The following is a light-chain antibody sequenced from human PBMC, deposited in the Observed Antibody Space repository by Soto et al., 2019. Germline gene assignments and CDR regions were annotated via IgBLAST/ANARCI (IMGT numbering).Light chain of an antibody. V-gene: IGKV3-15*01. Sequence: EIVMTQSPATLSASPGERATLSCRASQSVSSNLAWYQQNPGQAPRLLIYGASTRATGIPVRFSGSGSVTEFTLTISSLQSEGFALYYCQQYNNWWTFGQGTKVEVK. CDR2: GAS. J-gene: IGKJ1*01. CDR3: QQYNNWWT. CDR1: QSVSSN.